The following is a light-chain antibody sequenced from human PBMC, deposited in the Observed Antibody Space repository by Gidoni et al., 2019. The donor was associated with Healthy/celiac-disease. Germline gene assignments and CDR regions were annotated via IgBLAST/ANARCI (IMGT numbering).Light chain of an antibody. Sequence: QSVLTQPPSVSGAPGQRVTTSCTGSSSNTGAGYAVHWDQQLPGTAPKLPIYGNRNRPSGVPDRFSGSKSGTSASLAITGLQAEDEADYYCQSYDSSLSGVVFGGGTKLTVL. V-gene: IGLV1-40*01. CDR1: SSNTGAGYA. CDR3: QSYDSSLSGVV. CDR2: GNR. J-gene: IGLJ2*01.